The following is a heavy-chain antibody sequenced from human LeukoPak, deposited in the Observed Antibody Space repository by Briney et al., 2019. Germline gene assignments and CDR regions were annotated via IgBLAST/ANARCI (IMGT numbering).Heavy chain of an antibody. CDR1: GYTFTGYY. CDR3: ARDQDVLLWFGDTYYFDY. CDR2: INPNSGGT. Sequence: ASVKVSCKASGYTFTGYYMHWVRQAPGQGLEWMGRINPNSGGTNYAQKFQGRVTMTRDTSISTAYMELSRLRSDDTAVYYCARDQDVLLWFGDTYYFDYWGQGTLVTVSS. V-gene: IGHV1-2*06. D-gene: IGHD3-10*01. J-gene: IGHJ4*02.